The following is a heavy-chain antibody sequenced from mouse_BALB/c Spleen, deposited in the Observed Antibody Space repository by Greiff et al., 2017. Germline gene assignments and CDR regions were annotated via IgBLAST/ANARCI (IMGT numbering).Heavy chain of an antibody. J-gene: IGHJ2*01. D-gene: IGHD4-1*01. V-gene: IGHV1-39*01. CDR3: SNRDEGVYYFDY. CDR1: GYSFTGYN. Sequence: VQLQQSGPELEKPGASVKISCKASGYSFTGYNMNWVKQSNGKSLEWIGNIDPYYGGTSYNQKFKGKATLTVDKSSSTAYMELSSLTNEDSAVYYCSNRDEGVYYFDYWGQGTTLTVSS. CDR2: IDPYYGGT.